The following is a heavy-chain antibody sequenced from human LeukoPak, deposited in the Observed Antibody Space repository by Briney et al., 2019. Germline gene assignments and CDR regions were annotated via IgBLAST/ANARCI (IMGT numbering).Heavy chain of an antibody. CDR1: GYTFTSYG. D-gene: IGHD5-12*01. CDR2: ISAYNGNT. J-gene: IGHJ5*02. CDR3: ARDVVVGYDRRSNWFDP. Sequence: ASVTVSCKASGYTFTSYGISWVRQAPGQGLEWMGWISAYNGNTNYAQKLQGRVTMTTDTSTSTAYMELRSLRSDDTAVYYCARDVVVGYDRRSNWFDPWGQGTLVTVSS. V-gene: IGHV1-18*01.